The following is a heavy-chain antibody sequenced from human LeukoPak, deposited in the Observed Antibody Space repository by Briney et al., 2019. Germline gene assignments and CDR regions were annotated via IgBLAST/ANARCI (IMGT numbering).Heavy chain of an antibody. CDR1: GFTFSSYS. Sequence: GGSLRLSCAASGFTFSSYSMNWVRQAPGKGLEWVSSISSSSSYIYYADSVKGRFTISRDNAKNSLYLQMNSLRAEDTAVYFCARALRGYSGPANYWGQGTLVTVSS. D-gene: IGHD5-12*01. J-gene: IGHJ4*02. CDR2: ISSSSSYI. CDR3: ARALRGYSGPANY. V-gene: IGHV3-21*01.